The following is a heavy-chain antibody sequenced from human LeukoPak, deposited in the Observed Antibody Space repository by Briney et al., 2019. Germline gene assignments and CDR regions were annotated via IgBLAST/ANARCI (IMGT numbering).Heavy chain of an antibody. Sequence: SETLSLTCTVSGGSISSGVYYWDWIRQPPGKGLEWVGSIYYSGSTYYNPSLKSRVTISVYTSKNQFSLKLSSVTAADTAVYYCARHTGATRPNFDYWGQGTLVTVSS. V-gene: IGHV4-39*01. D-gene: IGHD6-6*01. CDR3: ARHTGATRPNFDY. CDR2: IYYSGST. J-gene: IGHJ4*02. CDR1: GGSISSGVYY.